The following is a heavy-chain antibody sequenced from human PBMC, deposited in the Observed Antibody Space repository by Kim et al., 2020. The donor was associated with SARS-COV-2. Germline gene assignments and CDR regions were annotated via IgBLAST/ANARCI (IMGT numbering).Heavy chain of an antibody. D-gene: IGHD3-10*01. CDR2: ISSDGETT. V-gene: IGHV3-64*02. Sequence: GGSLRLSCTASGFTFRSCAMYWVRQAPGKGLEYVSTISSDGETTYYADSVKGRFTISRDNSKNILYLQMGSVRADDTAVCFCARTYGSGRHSVGFYY. CDR1: GFTFRSCA. J-gene: IGHJ6*01. CDR3: ARTYGSGRHSVGFYY.